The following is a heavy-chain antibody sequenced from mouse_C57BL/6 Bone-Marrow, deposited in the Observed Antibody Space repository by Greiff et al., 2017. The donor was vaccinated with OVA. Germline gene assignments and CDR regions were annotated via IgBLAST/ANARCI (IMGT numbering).Heavy chain of an antibody. J-gene: IGHJ4*01. CDR1: GYSITSGYY. CDR2: ISYDGSN. Sequence: VQLQQSGPGLVKPSQSLSLTCSVTGYSITSGYYWNWIRQFPGNKLEWMGYISYDGSNNYNPSLKNRISITRDTSKNQLFLKLNSVTTEDTATYYCARDHGLYAMDYWGQGTSVTVSS. CDR3: ARDHGLYAMDY. V-gene: IGHV3-6*01. D-gene: IGHD1-1*01.